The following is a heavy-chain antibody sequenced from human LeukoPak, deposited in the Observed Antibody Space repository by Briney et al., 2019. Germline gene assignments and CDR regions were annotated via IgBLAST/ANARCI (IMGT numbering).Heavy chain of an antibody. CDR3: ARGSAHGGFPLGSNYQYYFDY. Sequence: GASVKVSCKASGYTFTSYAMNWVRQAPGQGLEWMGWINTNTGNPTYAQGFTGRFVFSLDASVSTAYLQISSLKAEDTAVYYCARGSAHGGFPLGSNYQYYFDYWGQGTLVTVSS. D-gene: IGHD4/OR15-4a*01. CDR2: INTNTGNP. CDR1: GYTFTSYA. J-gene: IGHJ4*02. V-gene: IGHV7-4-1*02.